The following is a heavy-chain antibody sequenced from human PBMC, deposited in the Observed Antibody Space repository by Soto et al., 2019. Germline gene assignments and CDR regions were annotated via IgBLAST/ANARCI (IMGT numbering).Heavy chain of an antibody. J-gene: IGHJ3*01. CDR3: ARGLATLPVFAFDV. CDR1: GISLSTSGVG. CDR2: VYWNDDK. V-gene: IGHV2-5*01. Sequence: SGPTLVNPTETLTLTCTLSGISLSTSGVGLGWVRQTPGKALEWLALVYWNDDKHYRPSLKGRLTITKNTSKNQAVLTMTNMDPVDTATXYCARGLATLPVFAFDVWGQGTVVTVSS. D-gene: IGHD1-1*01.